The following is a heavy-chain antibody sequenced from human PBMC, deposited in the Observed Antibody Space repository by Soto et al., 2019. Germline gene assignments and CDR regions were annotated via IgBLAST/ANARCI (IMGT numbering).Heavy chain of an antibody. CDR1: GFSLSNGRMG. CDR3: ALRVYYYYMDV. V-gene: IGHV2-26*01. Sequence: VSGPTLVNPTETLTLTCTFSGFSLSNGRMGVSWIRQPPGKALEWLAHIFSNDEKSYSTSLKSRLTISKDTLKSQVVLTMTNMAPVDTATYYCALRVYYYYMDVWGTGTTVTVSS. CDR2: IFSNDEK. J-gene: IGHJ6*03.